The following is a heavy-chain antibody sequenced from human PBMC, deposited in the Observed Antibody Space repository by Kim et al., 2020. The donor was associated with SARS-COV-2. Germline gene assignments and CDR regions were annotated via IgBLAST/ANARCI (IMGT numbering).Heavy chain of an antibody. J-gene: IGHJ4*02. CDR3: ARDPRGNLSGQRIRYYFDY. D-gene: IGHD3-10*01. CDR2: IYYSGST. Sequence: SETLSLTCTVSGGSISSSSYYWGWIRQPPGKGLEWIGSIYYSGSTYYNPSLKSRVTISVDTSKNQFSLKLSSVTAADTAVYYCARDPRGNLSGQRIRYYFDYWGQGTLVTVSS. CDR1: GGSISSSSYY. V-gene: IGHV4-39*02.